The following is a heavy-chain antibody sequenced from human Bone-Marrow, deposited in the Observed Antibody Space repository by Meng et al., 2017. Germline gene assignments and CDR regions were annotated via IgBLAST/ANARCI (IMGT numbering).Heavy chain of an antibody. CDR1: GGSFSGSY. Sequence: GSLSLSCAVSGGSFSGSYWSWIRQPPGKGLEWIGEINHSGSTNYNPSLKSRVTISVDTAKNQFSLKLSSVTAADTAVYYCASRKPRGTYYYDSSGYYLDYWGQGTLVTVSS. CDR2: INHSGST. V-gene: IGHV4-34*01. J-gene: IGHJ4*02. D-gene: IGHD3-22*01. CDR3: ASRKPRGTYYYDSSGYYLDY.